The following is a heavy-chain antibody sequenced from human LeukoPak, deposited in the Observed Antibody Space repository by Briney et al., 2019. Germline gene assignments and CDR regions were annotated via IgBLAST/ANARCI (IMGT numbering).Heavy chain of an antibody. V-gene: IGHV1-8*01. Sequence: ASVKVSCKASGYTFTSYDINWVRQAPGQGLEWMGWMNPNSGNTGYAQKFQGRVTMTRNTSISTAYMELSSLRSEDTAVYYCARGRSGWDRSDYWGQGTLVTVSS. CDR2: MNPNSGNT. CDR3: ARGRSGWDRSDY. CDR1: GYTFTSYD. J-gene: IGHJ4*02. D-gene: IGHD6-19*01.